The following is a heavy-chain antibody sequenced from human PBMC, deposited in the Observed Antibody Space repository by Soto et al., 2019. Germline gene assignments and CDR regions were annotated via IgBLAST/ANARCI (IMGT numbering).Heavy chain of an antibody. CDR3: ARDYCESSGYDY. Sequence: QEQLVQSGSEVKKPGSSVKVSCKASGGTFSSYAISWVRQAPVQGLEWMGGIIPFFGTANDAQKFQGRVTITADKSTCTAYMVLSSLRSNDTAVYYYARDYCESSGYDYWGQGTLVNVSS. V-gene: IGHV1-69*06. J-gene: IGHJ4*02. CDR2: IIPFFGTA. D-gene: IGHD3-22*01. CDR1: GGTFSSYA.